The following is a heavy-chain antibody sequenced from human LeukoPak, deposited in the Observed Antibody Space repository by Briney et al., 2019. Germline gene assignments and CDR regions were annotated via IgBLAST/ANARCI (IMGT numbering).Heavy chain of an antibody. V-gene: IGHV1-46*01. CDR3: ARTRHCSGGSCYSGPLDY. J-gene: IGHJ4*02. CDR1: GYTFTSYY. D-gene: IGHD2-15*01. CDR2: INPSGGST. Sequence: ASVTVACKASGYTFTSYYMHWVRQAPGQGLEWMGIINPSGGSTSYAQKFQGRVTMTRDTSTSTVYMELSSLRSEDTAVYYCARTRHCSGGSCYSGPLDYWGQGTLVTVSS.